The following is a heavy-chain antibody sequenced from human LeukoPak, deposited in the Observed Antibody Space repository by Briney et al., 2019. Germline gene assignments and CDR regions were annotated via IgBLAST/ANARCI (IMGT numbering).Heavy chain of an antibody. CDR2: INTDGSTT. CDR1: GFTFSNDW. D-gene: IGHD3-16*02. Sequence: GGSLRLSCAASGFTFSNDWMHWVRQAPGKGLVWVSRINTDGSTTTYADSVKGRITISRDNAKNTLYLQMNSLRVEETAVYYCARSRGGSYHYWGQGTLVTVSS. J-gene: IGHJ4*02. CDR3: ARSRGGSYHY. V-gene: IGHV3-74*01.